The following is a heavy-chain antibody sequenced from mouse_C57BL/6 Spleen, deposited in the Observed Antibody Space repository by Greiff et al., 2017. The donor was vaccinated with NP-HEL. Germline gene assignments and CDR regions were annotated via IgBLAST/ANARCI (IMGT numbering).Heavy chain of an antibody. CDR1: GYTFTSYW. D-gene: IGHD3-3*01. J-gene: IGHJ2*01. CDR3: ARVGDWDY. CDR2: IDPSDSYT. Sequence: QVQLQQPGAELVKPGASVKLSCKASGYTFTSYWMQWVKQRPGQGLEWIGEIDPSDSYTNYNQKFKGKATLTVDTSSSTAYMQRSSLTAEDSAVYYCARVGDWDYWGQGTTRTVSS. V-gene: IGHV1-50*01.